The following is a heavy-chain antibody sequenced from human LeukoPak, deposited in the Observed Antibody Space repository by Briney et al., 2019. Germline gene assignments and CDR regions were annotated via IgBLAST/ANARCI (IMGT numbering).Heavy chain of an antibody. CDR2: IHYSGST. CDR3: TRAGPAVYWDFDL. J-gene: IGHJ2*01. CDR1: SGSISGYY. V-gene: IGHV4-59*08. Sequence: SETLSLTCSVSSGSISGYYWSWIRQPPGKGLEWIGYIHYSGSTNYKPSLKSRVAISVDTSKNQFSLKLTSVTATDTAMYYCTRAGPAVYWDFDLWGRGTLVTVSS.